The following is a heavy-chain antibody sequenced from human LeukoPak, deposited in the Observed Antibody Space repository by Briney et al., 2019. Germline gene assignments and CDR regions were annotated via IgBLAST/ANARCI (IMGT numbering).Heavy chain of an antibody. Sequence: GGSLRLSCAASGFTFSIYWMSWVRQAPGKGLEWVANIKQDGSEKYYIDSVQGRFTISRDNAKNSLYLQMNSLRAEDTAVYYCAREDGSRYFDWLYYYMDVWGKGTTVTVSS. CDR2: IKQDGSEK. CDR3: AREDGSRYFDWLYYYMDV. CDR1: GFTFSIYW. V-gene: IGHV3-7*01. J-gene: IGHJ6*03. D-gene: IGHD3-9*01.